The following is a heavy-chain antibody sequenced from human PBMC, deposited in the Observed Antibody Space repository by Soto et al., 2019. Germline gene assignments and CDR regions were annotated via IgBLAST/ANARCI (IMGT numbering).Heavy chain of an antibody. CDR2: IYTSGST. Sequence: LSLTCTVSGGSISSYYWSWIRQPAGKGLEWIGRIYTSGSTNYNPSLKSRVNMSVDTSKNQFSLKLSSVTAADTAIYYCATGGRGYSSSFPRFYFEYWGHGTLVTVSS. V-gene: IGHV4-4*07. CDR3: ATGGRGYSSSFPRFYFEY. D-gene: IGHD5-18*01. J-gene: IGHJ4*01. CDR1: GGSISSYY.